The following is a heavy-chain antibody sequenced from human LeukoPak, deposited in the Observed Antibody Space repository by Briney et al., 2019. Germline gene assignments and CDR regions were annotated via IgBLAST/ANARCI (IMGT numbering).Heavy chain of an antibody. CDR2: ISGSGGST. V-gene: IGHV3-23*01. J-gene: IGHJ4*02. Sequence: GGSLRLSCAASGFTFSNYAMTWVRQAPGKGLEWVSAISGSGGSTYYADSVKGRFTISRDSSKNTLYLQMNSLSAEDTAVYYCAKVFVVIPAPGSYFDYWGQGTLVTVSS. D-gene: IGHD2-2*01. CDR3: AKVFVVIPAPGSYFDY. CDR1: GFTFSNYA.